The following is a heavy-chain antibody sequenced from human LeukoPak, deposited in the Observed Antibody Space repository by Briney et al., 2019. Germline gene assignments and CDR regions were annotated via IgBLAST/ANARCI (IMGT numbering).Heavy chain of an antibody. CDR1: GFTFSSYW. Sequence: PGGSLRLSCAASGFTFSSYWMSWVRQAPGKGLEWVSGIYWNGGSTGYADSVKGRFTISRDNAKNSLYLQMNSLGAEDTALYYCARRGIRGVITFDYWGQGTLVTVSS. V-gene: IGHV3-20*04. CDR2: IYWNGGST. CDR3: ARRGIRGVITFDY. J-gene: IGHJ4*02. D-gene: IGHD3-10*01.